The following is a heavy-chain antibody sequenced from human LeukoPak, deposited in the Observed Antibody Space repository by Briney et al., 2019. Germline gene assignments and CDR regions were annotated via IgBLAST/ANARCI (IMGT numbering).Heavy chain of an antibody. Sequence: SETLSLTCTVSGGSISSSSYYWGWIRQPPGKGLEWIGSIYYSGSTYYNPSLKSRVTISVDTSKNQFSLKLSSVTAADTAVCYCARHDDTAMATYYFDYWGQGTLVTVSS. CDR3: ARHDDTAMATYYFDY. V-gene: IGHV4-39*01. J-gene: IGHJ4*02. CDR1: GGSISSSSYY. CDR2: IYYSGST. D-gene: IGHD5-18*01.